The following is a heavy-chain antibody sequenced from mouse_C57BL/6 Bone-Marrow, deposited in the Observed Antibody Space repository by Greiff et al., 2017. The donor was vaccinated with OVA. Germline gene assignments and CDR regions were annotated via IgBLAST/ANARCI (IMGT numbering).Heavy chain of an antibody. Sequence: QVQLQQSGAELVRPGASVTLSCKASGYTFTDYEMHWVKQTPVHGLEWIGAIDPGTGGTAYNQKFKGKAILTADKSSSTAYMELRSLTSEDSAVYYCTRSNSNYGDFDYWGQGTTLTVSS. CDR1: GYTFTDYE. CDR2: IDPGTGGT. D-gene: IGHD2-5*01. CDR3: TRSNSNYGDFDY. V-gene: IGHV1-15*01. J-gene: IGHJ2*01.